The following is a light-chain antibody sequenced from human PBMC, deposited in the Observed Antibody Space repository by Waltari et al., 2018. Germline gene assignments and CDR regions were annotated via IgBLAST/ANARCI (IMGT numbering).Light chain of an antibody. CDR1: ESLLFSNGKTY. V-gene: IGKV2-29*02. CDR3: QQYYSHPPRT. Sequence: DIVMTQTPLSLSVTPGQPASISCKSSESLLFSNGKTYMYWFLQRPGQSPQLLIYEVSSRLSGVPDRFSGSGSGTDFTLTISSLQAEDVAVYYCQQYYSHPPRTFGQGTKVEI. J-gene: IGKJ1*01. CDR2: EVS.